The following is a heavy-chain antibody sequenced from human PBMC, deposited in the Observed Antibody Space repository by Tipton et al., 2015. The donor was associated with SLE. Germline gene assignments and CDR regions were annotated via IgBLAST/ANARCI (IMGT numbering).Heavy chain of an antibody. V-gene: IGHV4-38-2*02. D-gene: IGHD1-1*01. CDR3: ARDGTISLDSAFDY. CDR1: GYSISSGYY. J-gene: IGHJ4*02. CDR2: IYHSGST. Sequence: GLVKPSETLSLICAVSGYSISSGYYWGWIRQPPGKGLEWIGSIYHSGSTYYNPSLKSRVTISVDTSKNQFSLKLSSVTAADTAVYYCARDGTISLDSAFDYWGQGTLVTVSS.